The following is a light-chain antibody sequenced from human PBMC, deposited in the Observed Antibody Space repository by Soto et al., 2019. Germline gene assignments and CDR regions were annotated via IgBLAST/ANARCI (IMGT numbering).Light chain of an antibody. CDR1: SSDFGGYDY. CDR2: DVS. V-gene: IGLV2-14*03. Sequence: QSALTQPASVSGSPGQSITISCTGTSSDFGGYDYVSWYQQHPGKAPKLMIYDVSNRPSGVSKRFSGSKSGNTASLTISGLQAEDEADYYCSSYTSSSALVGFGGGTKVTVL. J-gene: IGLJ2*01. CDR3: SSYTSSSALVG.